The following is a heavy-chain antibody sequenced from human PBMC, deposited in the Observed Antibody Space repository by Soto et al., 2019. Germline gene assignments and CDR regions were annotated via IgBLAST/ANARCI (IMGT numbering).Heavy chain of an antibody. D-gene: IGHD5-12*01. CDR2: IYYSGST. CDR3: ARRAVATIHYYYGMDV. V-gene: IGHV4-39*01. Sequence: QLQLQESGPGLVKPSETLSLTCTVSGGSISSSSYYWGWIRQPPGKGLEWIGSIYYSGSTYYNPSLKSQVTISVDTSKNQFSLKLSSVTAADTAVYYCARRAVATIHYYYGMDVWGQGTTVTVSS. CDR1: GGSISSSSYY. J-gene: IGHJ6*02.